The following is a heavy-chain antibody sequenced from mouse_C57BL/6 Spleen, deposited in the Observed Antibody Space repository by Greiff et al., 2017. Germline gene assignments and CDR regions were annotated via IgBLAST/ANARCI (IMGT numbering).Heavy chain of an antibody. D-gene: IGHD2-5*01. V-gene: IGHV1-55*01. Sequence: QVHVKQPGAELVKPGASVKMSCKASGYTFTSYWITWVKQRPGQGLEWIGDIYPGSGSTNYNEKFKSKATLTVDTSSSTAYMQLSSLTSEDSAVYYCARRDYSKEGYYAMDYWGQGTSVTVSS. CDR3: ARRDYSKEGYYAMDY. J-gene: IGHJ4*01. CDR1: GYTFTSYW. CDR2: IYPGSGST.